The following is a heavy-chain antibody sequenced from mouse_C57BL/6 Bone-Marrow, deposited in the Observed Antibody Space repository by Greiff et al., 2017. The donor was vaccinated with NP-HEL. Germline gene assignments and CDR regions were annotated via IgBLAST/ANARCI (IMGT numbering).Heavy chain of an antibody. CDR2: ISYDGSN. V-gene: IGHV3-6*01. J-gene: IGHJ4*01. Sequence: EVKLQESGPGLVKPSQSLSLTCSVTGYSITSGYYWNWIRQFPGNKLEWMGYISYDGSNNYNPSLKNRISITRDTSKNQFFLKLNSVTTEDTATYYCARAPYDSHYYAMDYWGQGTSVTVSS. CDR3: ARAPYDSHYYAMDY. CDR1: GYSITSGYY. D-gene: IGHD2-4*01.